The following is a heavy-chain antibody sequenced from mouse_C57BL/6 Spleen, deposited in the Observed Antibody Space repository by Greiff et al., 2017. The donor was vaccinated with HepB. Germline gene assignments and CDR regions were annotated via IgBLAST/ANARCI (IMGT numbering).Heavy chain of an antibody. V-gene: IGHV1-64*01. D-gene: IGHD2-4*01. J-gene: IGHJ2*01. Sequence: LQQPGAELVKPGASVKLSCKASGYTFTSYWMHWVKQRPGQGLEWIGMIHPNSGSTNYNEKFKSKATLTVDKSSSTAYMQLSSLTSEDSAVYYCARTREDDDYEGYYFDYWGQGTTLTVSS. CDR2: IHPNSGST. CDR1: GYTFTSYW. CDR3: ARTREDDDYEGYYFDY.